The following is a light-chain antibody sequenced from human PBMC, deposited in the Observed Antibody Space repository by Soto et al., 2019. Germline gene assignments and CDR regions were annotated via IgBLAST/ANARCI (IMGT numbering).Light chain of an antibody. CDR3: CSYAGSYTYV. CDR2: DVS. J-gene: IGLJ1*01. Sequence: LTQPRSVSGSPGQSVTISCTGTSSDIGGYNYVSWYQQHPGKAPKLIIFDVSERPSGVPARFSGSKSGNTASLTISGLQADDEADYYCCSYAGSYTYVFVTGTKVTVL. V-gene: IGLV2-11*01. CDR1: SSDIGGYNY.